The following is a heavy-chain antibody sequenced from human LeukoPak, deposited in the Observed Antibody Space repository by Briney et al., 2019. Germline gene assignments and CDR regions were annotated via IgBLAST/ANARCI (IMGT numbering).Heavy chain of an antibody. CDR3: AREKLWFGEFPFDN. J-gene: IGHJ4*02. D-gene: IGHD3-10*01. CDR1: GGTFSSYA. Sequence: ASVKVSCKASGGTFSSYAISWVRQAPGQGLEWMGSISTKNGYTKLAQKFQGRVAMTKDTSANTIYMDLKSLTFDDTAVYYCAREKLWFGEFPFDNWGQGTLVSVSS. CDR2: ISTKNGYT. V-gene: IGHV1-18*01.